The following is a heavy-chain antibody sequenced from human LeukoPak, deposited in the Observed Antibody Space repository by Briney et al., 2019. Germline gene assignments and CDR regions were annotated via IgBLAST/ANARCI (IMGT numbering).Heavy chain of an antibody. V-gene: IGHV3-30*18. D-gene: IGHD5-18*01. J-gene: IGHJ4*02. CDR1: RFTFSSYG. CDR3: AKDRGYSYGCFDY. CDR2: ISYDGSNK. Sequence: GGSLRLSCAASRFTFSSYGMHWVRQAPGNGLEWVALISYDGSNKYYTDSVKGRFTISRDNSKNTLYLQMDSLRAEDTAVYYCAKDRGYSYGCFDYWGQGTLVTVSS.